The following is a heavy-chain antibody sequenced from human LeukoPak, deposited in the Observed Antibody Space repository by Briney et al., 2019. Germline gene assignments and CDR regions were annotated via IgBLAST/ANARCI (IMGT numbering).Heavy chain of an antibody. V-gene: IGHV4-39*07. CDR2: INYSGPT. D-gene: IGHD3-22*01. CDR1: GDSITNTYYY. CDR3: AREHYYDSSGYHDY. Sequence: SETLSLTCTVSGDSITNTYYYWAWIRQSPEKGLEWIGGINYSGPTYYNTPLRSRVTISLDTAKNQFSLKLTSVTAADTAVYYCAREHYYDSSGYHDYWGQGTLVTVSS. J-gene: IGHJ4*02.